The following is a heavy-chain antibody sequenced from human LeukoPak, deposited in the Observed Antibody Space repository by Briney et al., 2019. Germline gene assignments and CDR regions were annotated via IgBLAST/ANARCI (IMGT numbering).Heavy chain of an antibody. J-gene: IGHJ4*02. CDR1: EYTFTGYY. Sequence: ASVKVSCKASEYTFTGYYMHWVRQAPGQGLKWMGWINPNSGGTNYAQKFQGRVTMTRDTSISTAYMELSRLRSDDTAVYYCARDRRGYSYPYHFDYWGQGTLVTVSS. CDR3: ARDRRGYSYPYHFDY. D-gene: IGHD5-18*01. CDR2: INPNSGGT. V-gene: IGHV1-2*02.